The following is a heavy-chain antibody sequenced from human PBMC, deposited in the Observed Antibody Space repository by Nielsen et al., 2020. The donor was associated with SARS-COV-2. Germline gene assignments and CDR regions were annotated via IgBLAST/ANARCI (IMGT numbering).Heavy chain of an antibody. Sequence: GGSLRLSCAASGFTFDDYAMHWVRQAPGKGLEWVSGISWNSGSIVYADSVKGRFTISRDNAKNSLYLQMNSLRAEDTALYYCAKDMRWDYYGSGSYYNNNWFDPWGQGTLVTVSS. CDR2: ISWNSGSI. CDR1: GFTFDDYA. V-gene: IGHV3-9*01. D-gene: IGHD3-10*01. CDR3: AKDMRWDYYGSGSYYNNNWFDP. J-gene: IGHJ5*02.